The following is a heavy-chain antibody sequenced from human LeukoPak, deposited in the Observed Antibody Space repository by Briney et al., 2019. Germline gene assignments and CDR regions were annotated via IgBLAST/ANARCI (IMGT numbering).Heavy chain of an antibody. Sequence: GGSLRLSCAASGFTFSSHWMNWVRQAPGKGLEWVANIKQDGSEKYYVDSVKGRFTISRDNAKNSLYLQMNSLRADDTAVYYCARHPTVDYWGQGTLVTVSS. CDR2: IKQDGSEK. V-gene: IGHV3-7*01. CDR3: ARHPTVDY. J-gene: IGHJ4*02. CDR1: GFTFSSHW.